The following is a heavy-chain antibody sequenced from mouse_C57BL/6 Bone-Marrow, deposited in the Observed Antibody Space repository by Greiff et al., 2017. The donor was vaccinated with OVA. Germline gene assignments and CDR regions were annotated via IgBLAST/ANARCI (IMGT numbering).Heavy chain of an antibody. J-gene: IGHJ3*01. Sequence: EVQVVESGGGLVKPGGSLKLSCAASGFTFSDYGMHWVRQAPEKGLEWVAYISSGSSTIYYADTVKGRFTISRDNAKNTLFLQMTSLRSEDTAMYYCARPRGNSAWFAYWGQGTLVTVSA. CDR2: ISSGSSTI. D-gene: IGHD2-1*01. CDR1: GFTFSDYG. CDR3: ARPRGNSAWFAY. V-gene: IGHV5-17*01.